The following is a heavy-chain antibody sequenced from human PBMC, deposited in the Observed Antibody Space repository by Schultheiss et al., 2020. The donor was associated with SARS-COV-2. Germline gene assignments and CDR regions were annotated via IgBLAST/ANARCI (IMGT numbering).Heavy chain of an antibody. J-gene: IGHJ4*02. CDR1: GGSFSGYY. CDR2: INHSGST. Sequence: SETLSLTCAVYGGSFSGYYWSWIRQPPGKGLEWIGEINHSGSTNYNPSLKSRVTRSVDTSKNQFSLKLSSVTAADTAVYYCARDLGGDYDYWGQGTLVTVSS. D-gene: IGHD4-17*01. CDR3: ARDLGGDYDY. V-gene: IGHV4-34*01.